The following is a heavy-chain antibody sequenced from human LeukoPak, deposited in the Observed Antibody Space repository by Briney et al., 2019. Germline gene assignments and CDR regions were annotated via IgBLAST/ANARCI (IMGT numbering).Heavy chain of an antibody. CDR1: GFTFSSSA. CDR2: ISSSGGST. CDR3: AKDQSWESPHYLDS. D-gene: IGHD6-13*01. V-gene: IGHV3-23*01. Sequence: GGSLRLSCAASGFTFSSSAMSWVRQVPGQGLEWVSGISSSGGSTNYADSVRGRFTISRDNSKNTLYVQMNSLRDEDTALYYCAKDQSWESPHYLDSWGQGTLVTVSS. J-gene: IGHJ4*02.